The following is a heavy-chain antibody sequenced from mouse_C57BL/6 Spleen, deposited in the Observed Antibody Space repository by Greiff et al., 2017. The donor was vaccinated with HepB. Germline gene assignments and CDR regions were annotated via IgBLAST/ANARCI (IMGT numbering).Heavy chain of an antibody. CDR2: IYPRSGNT. J-gene: IGHJ4*01. Sequence: VQLQESGAELARPGASVKLSCMASGYTFTSYGISWVKQRTGQGLEWIGEIYPRSGNTYYNEKFKGKATLTADKYSSKEYMELRSLTSEDSAVYFCARRRDYDAMDYWGQGTSVTVSS. V-gene: IGHV1-81*01. CDR3: ARRRDYDAMDY. CDR1: GYTFTSYG.